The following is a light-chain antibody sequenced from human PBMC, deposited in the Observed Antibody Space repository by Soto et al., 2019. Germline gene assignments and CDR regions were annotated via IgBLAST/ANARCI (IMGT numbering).Light chain of an antibody. CDR2: AAS. CDR3: QQRSNWPRT. CDR1: QNVDSNY. J-gene: IGKJ1*01. V-gene: IGKV3D-20*02. Sequence: EIVLTQSPGTLSLSPGERATLSCRASQNVDSNYLAWYQQKPGQAPRIIIFAASGRATGIPARFSGSGSGTDFTLTISSLEPEDFAVYYCQQRSNWPRTFGQGTKGDIK.